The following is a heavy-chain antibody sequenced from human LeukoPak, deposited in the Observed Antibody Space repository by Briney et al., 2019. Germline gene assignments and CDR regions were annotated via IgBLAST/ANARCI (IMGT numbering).Heavy chain of an antibody. CDR2: ISNSGTA. CDR1: GDSVTSDGYY. Sequence: SETLSLTCSVSGDSVTSDGYYWTWIRQHPGEGLQRIAYISNSGTASYNPSLESRVSISVDTSYNQFSLRLNSVTAADTAVYYCARDVVVTASPDAFDIWGQGTMVIVSS. D-gene: IGHD2-21*02. V-gene: IGHV4-31*03. J-gene: IGHJ3*02. CDR3: ARDVVVTASPDAFDI.